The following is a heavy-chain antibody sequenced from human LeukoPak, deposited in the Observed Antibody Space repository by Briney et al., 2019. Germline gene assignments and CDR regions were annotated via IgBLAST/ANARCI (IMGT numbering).Heavy chain of an antibody. CDR2: ISAYNGNT. Sequence: ASVKVSRKASVYTFTSYGISWVRQAPGQGLEWMGWISAYNGNTNYAQKLQGRVTMTTDTSTSTAYMELRSLRSDDTAGYYCAREKGLPLRYFDLHPGSAYYYYGMDVWGQGTTVIVSS. CDR1: VYTFTSYG. CDR3: AREKGLPLRYFDLHPGSAYYYYGMDV. D-gene: IGHD3-9*01. J-gene: IGHJ6*02. V-gene: IGHV1-18*01.